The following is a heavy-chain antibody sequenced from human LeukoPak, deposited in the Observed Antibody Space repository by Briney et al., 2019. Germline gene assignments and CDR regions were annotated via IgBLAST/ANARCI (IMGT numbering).Heavy chain of an antibody. V-gene: IGHV3-23*01. D-gene: IGHD6-19*01. CDR2: IIGSGGST. J-gene: IGHJ4*02. CDR3: AKDRSGWLIFDY. CDR1: GFTFSSYA. Sequence: GGSLRLSSAASGFTFSSYAMSWIRQAPGKGLEWVSAIIGSGGSTCYADSVTGRFTISRDNSKNTLELQMNSLRAEDTAVYYCAKDRSGWLIFDYSGQGTLVTVSS.